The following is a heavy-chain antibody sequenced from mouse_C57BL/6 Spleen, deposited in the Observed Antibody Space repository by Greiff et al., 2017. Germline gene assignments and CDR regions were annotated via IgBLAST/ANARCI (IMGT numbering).Heavy chain of an antibody. CDR3: TTATVVAYYWYFDV. V-gene: IGHV14-1*01. CDR1: GFNIKDYY. J-gene: IGHJ1*03. Sequence: EVQLQQSGAELVRPGASVKLSCTASGFNIKDYYMHWVKQRPEQGLEWIGRIDPEDGATEYAPKFPGKATMTADTSSNTAYLQLSSLTSEDTAVYYCTTATVVAYYWYFDVWGTGTTVTVSS. D-gene: IGHD1-1*01. CDR2: IDPEDGAT.